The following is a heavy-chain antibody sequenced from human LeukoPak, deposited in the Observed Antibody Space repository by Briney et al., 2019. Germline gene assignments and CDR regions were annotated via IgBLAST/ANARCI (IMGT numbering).Heavy chain of an antibody. D-gene: IGHD4-17*01. CDR3: ARGAVTREFDF. CDR2: IYHSGST. Sequence: SETLSLTCAVSGGSISSGSYSWNWIRQPPGKGLEWIGYIYHSGSTYYNPSLKSRVTISVDRSKNQFSLKLSSVTAADSAVYYCARGAVTREFDFWGQGTLVTVSS. V-gene: IGHV4-30-2*01. J-gene: IGHJ4*02. CDR1: GGSISSGSYS.